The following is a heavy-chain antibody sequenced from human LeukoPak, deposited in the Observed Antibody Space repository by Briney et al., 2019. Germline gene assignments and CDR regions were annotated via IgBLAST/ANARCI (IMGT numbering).Heavy chain of an antibody. J-gene: IGHJ4*02. CDR1: RFTFSSYW. CDR2: IKQDGSEK. CDR3: ARENYFDY. V-gene: IGHV3-7*01. Sequence: GGSLRLSRAASRFTFSSYWMGWVRQAPGKGLEWVANIKQDGSEKYYVDSVKGRFTISRDNAKNSLYLQMNSLRAEDTAVYYCARENYFDYWGQGTLVTVSS.